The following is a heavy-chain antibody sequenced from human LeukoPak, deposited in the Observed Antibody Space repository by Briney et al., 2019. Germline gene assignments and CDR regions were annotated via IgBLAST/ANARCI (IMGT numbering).Heavy chain of an antibody. CDR3: ARAYYYDRSGYRPLSVLYPRPFDY. V-gene: IGHV4-34*01. CDR1: GGSFSGYY. J-gene: IGHJ4*02. CDR2: VNHSGST. D-gene: IGHD3-22*01. Sequence: SETLSLTCAVYGGSFSGYYWSWIRQPPGTGLEWIGEVNHSGSTDYNPSLKSRVTISVDTSKNQFSLNLSSVTAADTAVYYCARAYYYDRSGYRPLSVLYPRPFDYWGQGTLVTVSS.